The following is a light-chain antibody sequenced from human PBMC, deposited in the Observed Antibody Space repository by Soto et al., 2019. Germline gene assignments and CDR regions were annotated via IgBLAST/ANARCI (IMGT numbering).Light chain of an antibody. CDR3: MQATQLPHT. CDR1: QSLVHSDGDTD. J-gene: IGKJ2*01. CDR2: KIS. Sequence: DIVMTQTPLSSPVTLGQPASISCRSSQSLVHSDGDTDLSWFQQRPGQPPRLLIYKISSRFSGVPDRFSGSGAGTDFTLRISRVEAEDVGTYYCMQATQLPHTFGQGTKLEIK. V-gene: IGKV2-24*01.